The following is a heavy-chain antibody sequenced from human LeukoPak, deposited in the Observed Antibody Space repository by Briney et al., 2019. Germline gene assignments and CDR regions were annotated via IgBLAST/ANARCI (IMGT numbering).Heavy chain of an antibody. CDR3: ARDPYYYDSSPNWDLDC. CDR1: GFTFSSYS. J-gene: IGHJ4*02. D-gene: IGHD3-22*01. V-gene: IGHV3-21*01. CDR2: NSSSSSYI. Sequence: PGESLRHSCAASGFTFSSYSMNWVRQPPGKGLEWVSTNSSSSSYIYYADSVKGRFTISRDNAKNSLYLQMNSLRAEDTAVYYCARDPYYYDSSPNWDLDCWGQGTLVTASS.